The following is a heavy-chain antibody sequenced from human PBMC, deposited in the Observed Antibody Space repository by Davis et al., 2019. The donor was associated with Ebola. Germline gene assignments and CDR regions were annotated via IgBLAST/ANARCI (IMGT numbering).Heavy chain of an antibody. Sequence: GESLKISCAASGFTFNSYAMHWVRQAPGKGLEWVAVISYDGNNKYYADSVKGRFTISRDNSKNTLYLQMNSLRAEDTAVYYCARAPFYGSGYYDYYYGMDVWGQGTTVTVSS. CDR2: ISYDGNNK. V-gene: IGHV3-30-3*01. CDR3: ARAPFYGSGYYDYYYGMDV. D-gene: IGHD3-3*01. CDR1: GFTFNSYA. J-gene: IGHJ6*02.